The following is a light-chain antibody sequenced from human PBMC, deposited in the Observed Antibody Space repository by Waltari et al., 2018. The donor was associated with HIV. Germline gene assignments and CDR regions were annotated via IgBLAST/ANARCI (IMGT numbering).Light chain of an antibody. V-gene: IGKV3-15*01. Sequence: EIVMKQSHAPLSVSPGERATISCRDSKSLYTNLAWYQQKPGQAPGLLIYSASTRATGISSRFSGSGSGTVVTLTISSLQSEDFAVYYCQQYNDWPPLTFGGGTKVEMK. CDR2: SAS. CDR1: KSLYTN. CDR3: QQYNDWPPLT. J-gene: IGKJ4*01.